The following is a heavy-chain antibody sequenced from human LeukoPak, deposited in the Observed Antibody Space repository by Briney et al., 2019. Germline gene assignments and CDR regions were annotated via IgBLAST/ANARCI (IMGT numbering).Heavy chain of an antibody. V-gene: IGHV4-59*01. CDR2: IYYSGST. D-gene: IGHD6-13*01. J-gene: IGHJ3*02. CDR3: ARGVEQQLADAFDI. Sequence: SETLSLTCAVYGVSFSGYYWSWIRQPPGKGLEWIGYIYYSGSTNYNPSLKSRVTISVDTSKNQFSLKLSSVTAADTAVYYCARGVEQQLADAFDIWGQGTMVTVST. CDR1: GVSFSGYY.